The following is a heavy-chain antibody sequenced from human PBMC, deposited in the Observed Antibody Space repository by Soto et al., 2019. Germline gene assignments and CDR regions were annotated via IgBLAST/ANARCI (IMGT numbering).Heavy chain of an antibody. V-gene: IGHV1-18*04. CDR2: ITIYSGHT. CDR1: GYTFTAFT. CDR3: ARVSLLRSRDFYHTLDA. Sequence: GASVKVSCKASGYTFTAFTITWVRQAPGQGLEWMGWITIYSGHTAYAQTFRDRVTMTLDRYTTTAYMGLRGLRSDDTAVFYCARVSLLRSRDFYHTLDAWGQGTTVTVSS. J-gene: IGHJ6*02. D-gene: IGHD2-2*01.